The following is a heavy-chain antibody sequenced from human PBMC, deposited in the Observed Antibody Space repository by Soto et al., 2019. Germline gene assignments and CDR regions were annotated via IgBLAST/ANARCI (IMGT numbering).Heavy chain of an antibody. D-gene: IGHD6-19*01. CDR1: GFSLSIAGMG. J-gene: IGHJ4*02. Sequence: QVTLKESGPVLLKPTETLTLTCTVSGFSLSIAGMGVSWVRQPPGKALEWLAHIFSNDEKAYNTSLKSRLTIAKDSSRGQVVLTITNMDPLDTATYYCARIPPGSGWEGFDYWGQGTLVTVSS. CDR2: IFSNDEK. V-gene: IGHV2-26*01. CDR3: ARIPPGSGWEGFDY.